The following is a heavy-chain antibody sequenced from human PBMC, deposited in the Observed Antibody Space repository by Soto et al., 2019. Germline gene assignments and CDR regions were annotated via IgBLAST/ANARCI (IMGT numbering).Heavy chain of an antibody. CDR2: ISYDGSNK. CDR1: GFTFSSSA. Sequence: GGSLRLSCAASGFTFSSSAMHWVRQAPGKGLEWVAVISYDGSNKYYADSVKGRFTISRDNSKNTLYLQMNSLRAEDTAAYYCASRPNYYLDFWGQGTLVTVSS. CDR3: ASRPNYYLDF. J-gene: IGHJ4*02. V-gene: IGHV3-30-3*01.